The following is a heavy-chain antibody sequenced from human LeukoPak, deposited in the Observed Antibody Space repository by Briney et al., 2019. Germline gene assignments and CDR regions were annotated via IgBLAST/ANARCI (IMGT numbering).Heavy chain of an antibody. CDR2: INPSGGST. V-gene: IGHV1-46*01. CDR1: GYTFTSYY. J-gene: IGHJ4*02. Sequence: ASVKVSCKASGYTFTSYYMHWVRQAPGQGLEWMGIINPSGGSTSYAQKFQGRVTMTRDTSTSTVYMELSRLRSDDTAVYYCARDSSPTTLVPAAIQYYFDYWGQGTLVTVSS. D-gene: IGHD2-2*01. CDR3: ARDSSPTTLVPAAIQYYFDY.